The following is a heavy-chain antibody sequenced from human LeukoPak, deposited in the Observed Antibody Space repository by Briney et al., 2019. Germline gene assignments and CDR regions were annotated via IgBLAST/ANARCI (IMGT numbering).Heavy chain of an antibody. D-gene: IGHD3-22*01. Sequence: PSETLSLTCTVSGGSISSGSYYWSWIRQPAGKGLEWIGRIYTSGSTNYNPSLKSRVTISVDTSKNQFSLKLSSVTAADTAVYYCARDLRLGGSSGYYYSAAFDIWGQGTMVTVSS. V-gene: IGHV4-61*02. J-gene: IGHJ3*02. CDR1: GGSISSGSYY. CDR3: ARDLRLGGSSGYYYSAAFDI. CDR2: IYTSGST.